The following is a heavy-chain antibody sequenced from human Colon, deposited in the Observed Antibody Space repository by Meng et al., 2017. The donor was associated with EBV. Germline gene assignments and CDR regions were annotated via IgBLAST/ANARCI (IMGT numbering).Heavy chain of an antibody. V-gene: IGHV4-4*02. CDR3: LRGSGGSV. Sequence: QGPVAGAGPTLGKPAATLSPTCAGSGGSITNHNVWAWGRQPPGKGPEWIGEIPHRGSSAYNPSLKSRVSMSIEQSKNQFSLKLTSVTAADTAVYHCLRGSGGSVWGQGTLVTVSS. J-gene: IGHJ1*01. CDR1: GGSITNHNV. D-gene: IGHD3-10*01. CDR2: IPHRGSS.